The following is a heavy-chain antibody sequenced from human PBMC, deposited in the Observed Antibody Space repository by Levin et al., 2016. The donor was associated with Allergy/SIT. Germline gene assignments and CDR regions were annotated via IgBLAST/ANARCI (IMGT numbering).Heavy chain of an antibody. CDR3: ATSVGYGSGWGSQAL. J-gene: IGHJ4*02. V-gene: IGHV3-7*03. Sequence: LKISCVASGFEFSRYWMSWVRQTPGKGPQWVANIKNDGSETFYVDFVKGRFSISRDNAKNSLYLQMNSLRAEDTAVYYCATSVGYGSGWGSQALWGQGTLVTVSS. D-gene: IGHD3-10*01. CDR1: GFEFSRYW. CDR2: IKNDGSET.